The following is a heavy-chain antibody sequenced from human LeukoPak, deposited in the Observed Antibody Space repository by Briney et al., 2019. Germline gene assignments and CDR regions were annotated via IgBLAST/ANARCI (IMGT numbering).Heavy chain of an antibody. CDR2: IYSGGST. Sequence: GGSLRLSCAASGFTVSSNYMSWVRQAPGKGLEWVSVIYSGGSTYYADSVKGRFTISRDNSKNTLYLQMNSLRAEDTAVYYCARDDSYYYDSSGSEAFDIWGQGTMVTVSS. V-gene: IGHV3-66*01. J-gene: IGHJ3*02. CDR3: ARDDSYYYDSSGSEAFDI. CDR1: GFTVSSNY. D-gene: IGHD3-22*01.